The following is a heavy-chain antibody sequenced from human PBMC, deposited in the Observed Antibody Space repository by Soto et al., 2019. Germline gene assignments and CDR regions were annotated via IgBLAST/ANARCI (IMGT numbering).Heavy chain of an antibody. V-gene: IGHV3-23*01. J-gene: IGHJ4*02. Sequence: EVQLLESGGGLVQPGGSLRLSCAASGFTFSSYLMRWVRQAPGKGLEWVSIISAGGGTTFYIDSVKGRFTISRDNSKNTLYLQMNSLRPQVTAVYYCARGLGTVIGVADYWGQGTLVTVSS. CDR2: ISAGGGTT. CDR1: GFTFSSYL. D-gene: IGHD6-19*01. CDR3: ARGLGTVIGVADY.